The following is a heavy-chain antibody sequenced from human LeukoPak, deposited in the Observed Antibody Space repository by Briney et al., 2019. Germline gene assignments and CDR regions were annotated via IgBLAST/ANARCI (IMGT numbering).Heavy chain of an antibody. D-gene: IGHD2-15*01. CDR2: ISYDGSNK. CDR1: GFTFSSYG. Sequence: PGRSLRLSCAASGFTFSSYGMHWVRPAPGKGLEWVAVISYDGSNKYYADSVKGRFTISRDNAKNSLYLQMNSLRAEDTAVYYCASFQVVAATPYYYYGMDVWGQGTTVTVSS. CDR3: ASFQVVAATPYYYYGMDV. V-gene: IGHV3-30*03. J-gene: IGHJ6*02.